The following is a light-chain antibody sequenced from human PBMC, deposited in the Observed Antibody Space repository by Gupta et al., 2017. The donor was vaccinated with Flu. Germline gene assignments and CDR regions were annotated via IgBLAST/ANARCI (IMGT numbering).Light chain of an antibody. V-gene: IGKV3-11*01. Sequence: EILLTQSPATSSFSPGERATLSCSARQSVGTYLACYQQKPDQTPRLLIYVASNRATGIPARFSGSGSGTDFTLTISSLEPGDFAGYYCQKRSNWPPYTFGQGTRLEI. J-gene: IGKJ2*01. CDR3: QKRSNWPPYT. CDR2: VAS. CDR1: QSVGTY.